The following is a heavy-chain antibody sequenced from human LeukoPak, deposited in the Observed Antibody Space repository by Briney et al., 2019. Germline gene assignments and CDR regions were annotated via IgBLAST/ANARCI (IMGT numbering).Heavy chain of an antibody. Sequence: GGPLRLSCAASGFDFSSYGMSWVRQSPGKGLEWVSTFSAGSTSTYYADSVKGRFTISRDNSKNTLYLQMNSLRDEDTAVYYCAKGDTYYDLLTCFDFWGPGTLVTVSS. D-gene: IGHD3-9*01. CDR2: FSAGSTST. J-gene: IGHJ4*02. CDR3: AKGDTYYDLLTCFDF. V-gene: IGHV3-23*01. CDR1: GFDFSSYG.